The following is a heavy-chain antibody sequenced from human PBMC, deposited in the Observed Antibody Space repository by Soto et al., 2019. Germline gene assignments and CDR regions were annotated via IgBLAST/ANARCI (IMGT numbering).Heavy chain of an antibody. Sequence: EVQLVQSGAEVKKPGESLRISCKGSGYSFTSYWISWVRQMPGKGLEWMGRSDPSDSYTNYSPSFQGHVTISADKSISTASLQWSSLQASDTAMYYCARLSRPARRWYYGMDVWGQGTTVTVSS. V-gene: IGHV5-10-1*01. J-gene: IGHJ6*02. CDR2: SDPSDSYT. D-gene: IGHD2-15*01. CDR1: GYSFTSYW. CDR3: ARLSRPARRWYYGMDV.